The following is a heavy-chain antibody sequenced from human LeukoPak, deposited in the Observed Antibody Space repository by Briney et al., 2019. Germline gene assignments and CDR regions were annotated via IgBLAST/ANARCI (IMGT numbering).Heavy chain of an antibody. CDR3: ARAPNLGGDCYSID. D-gene: IGHD2-21*02. CDR1: GYTFTSYG. J-gene: IGHJ4*02. CDR2: ISAYNGNT. V-gene: IGHV1-18*01. Sequence: ASVKVSCKASGYTFTSYGISWVRQAPGQGLEWMGWISAYNGNTNYAQKLQGRVTMTTDTSTSTAYMELRSLRSDDTAVYYCARAPNLGGDCYSIDWGQGTLVTVSS.